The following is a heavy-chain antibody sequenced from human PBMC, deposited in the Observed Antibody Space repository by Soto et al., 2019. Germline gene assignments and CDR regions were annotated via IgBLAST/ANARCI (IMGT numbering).Heavy chain of an antibody. CDR2: IDPSDSYT. V-gene: IGHV5-10-1*01. Sequence: GESLKISCKGSGYSFTSYWISWVRQMPGKGLEWMGRIDPSDSYTNYSPSFQGHVTISADKSISTAYLQWSSLKASDTAMYYCARHEGSSSRYYGMDVWGQGTTVTVS. CDR1: GYSFTSYW. J-gene: IGHJ6*02. D-gene: IGHD6-6*01. CDR3: ARHEGSSSRYYGMDV.